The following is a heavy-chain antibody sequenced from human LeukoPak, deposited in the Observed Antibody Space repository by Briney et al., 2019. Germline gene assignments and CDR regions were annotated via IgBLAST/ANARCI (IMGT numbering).Heavy chain of an antibody. V-gene: IGHV3-30*18. CDR2: ISDDGSRK. J-gene: IGHJ6*02. Sequence: GGSLRLSCAASGFTFSNYGMDWVRQAPGKGLEWVAIISDDGSRKFYADSVKGRFTISRYNSKNTLYLEMNSLRAEDTAVYYCAKTTARGGYYYYGLDVWGQGATVTVSS. CDR1: GFTFSNYG. CDR3: AKTTARGGYYYYGLDV. D-gene: IGHD4-4*01.